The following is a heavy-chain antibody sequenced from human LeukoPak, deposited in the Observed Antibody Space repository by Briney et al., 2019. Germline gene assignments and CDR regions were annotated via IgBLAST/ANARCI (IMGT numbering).Heavy chain of an antibody. V-gene: IGHV1-2*02. CDR3: AREKVVPAAIQYYYYMDV. CDR2: INPNSGGT. CDR1: GYTFTGYY. Sequence: ASVKVSCKASGYTFTGYYMHWVRQAPGQGLEWMGWINPNSGGTNYAQKFQGRVTMTRDTSISTAYMELSRLRSDDTAAYYCAREKVVPAAIQYYYYMDVWGKGTTVTVSS. D-gene: IGHD2-2*01. J-gene: IGHJ6*03.